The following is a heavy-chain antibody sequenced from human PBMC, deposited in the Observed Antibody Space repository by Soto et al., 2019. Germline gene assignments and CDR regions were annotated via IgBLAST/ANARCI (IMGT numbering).Heavy chain of an antibody. CDR1: GFSLSTSGVG. J-gene: IGHJ6*02. D-gene: IGHD2-15*01. CDR2: IYWDDDK. V-gene: IGHV2-5*02. CDR3: AYLPCSGGSCYWSSFSGMDV. Sequence: QITLKESGPTLVKPTQTLTLTCTFSGFSLSTSGVGVAWIRQPPGKALEWLALIYWDDDKRYRPSLESRLTIPKDTSKNQVVLTMTNMASVDTATYSCAYLPCSGGSCYWSSFSGMDVWGQGTTVTVSS.